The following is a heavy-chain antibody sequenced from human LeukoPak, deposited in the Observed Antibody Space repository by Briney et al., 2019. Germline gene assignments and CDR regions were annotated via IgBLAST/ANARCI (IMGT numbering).Heavy chain of an antibody. J-gene: IGHJ3*02. CDR3: ATEYYYAFDI. V-gene: IGHV3-15*01. CDR1: GFSFSNAW. Sequence: PGGSLRLSCAASGFSFSNAWMSWVRQAPGKGLEWVGRFKSETAGGTIDYTAPVKDRFTISRDDSKNTLYLQMNSLKTEDTAIYYCATEYYYAFDIWGQGTMVTVSS. D-gene: IGHD3-22*01. CDR2: FKSETAGGTI.